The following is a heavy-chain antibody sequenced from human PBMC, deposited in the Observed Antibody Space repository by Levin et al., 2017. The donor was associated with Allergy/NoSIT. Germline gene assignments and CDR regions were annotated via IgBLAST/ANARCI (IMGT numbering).Heavy chain of an antibody. V-gene: IGHV4-39*01. CDR3: ARHHSSSWYYFDY. CDR2: IYYSGST. Sequence: SETLSLTCTVSGGSISSSSYYWGWIRQPPGKGLEWIGSIYYSGSTYYNPSLKSRVTISVDTSKNQFSLKLSSVTAADTAVYYCARHHSSSWYYFDYWGQGTLVTVSS. CDR1: GGSISSSSYY. D-gene: IGHD6-13*01. J-gene: IGHJ4*02.